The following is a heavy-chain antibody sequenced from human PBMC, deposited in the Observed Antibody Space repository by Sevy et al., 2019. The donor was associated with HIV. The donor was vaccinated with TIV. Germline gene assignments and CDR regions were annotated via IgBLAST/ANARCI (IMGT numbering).Heavy chain of an antibody. V-gene: IGHV1-69*06. Sequence: ASVKVSCKASGGTFSRYASRWVRQAPGQGLEWMGGIIPIFGTANYARRFQGRVTITADKSTSTAYMELSSLRSEDTAVYYCARDGYNKDAFDIWGQGTMVTVSS. CDR2: IIPIFGTA. D-gene: IGHD5-12*01. CDR1: GGTFSRYA. CDR3: ARDGYNKDAFDI. J-gene: IGHJ3*02.